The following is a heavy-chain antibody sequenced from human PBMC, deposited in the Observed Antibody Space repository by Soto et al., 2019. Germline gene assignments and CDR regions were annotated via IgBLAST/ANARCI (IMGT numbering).Heavy chain of an antibody. D-gene: IGHD2-2*01. V-gene: IGHV4-39*01. CDR3: ARREDIVVVPAATFYGMDV. Sequence: QLQLQESGPGLVKPSETLSLTCTVSGGSISSSSYYWGWIRQPPGKGLEWIGSIYYSGSTYYNPSLKSRVTISVDTSKNQFSLKLSSVTAADTAVYYCARREDIVVVPAATFYGMDVWGQGTTVTVSS. CDR2: IYYSGST. J-gene: IGHJ6*02. CDR1: GGSISSSSYY.